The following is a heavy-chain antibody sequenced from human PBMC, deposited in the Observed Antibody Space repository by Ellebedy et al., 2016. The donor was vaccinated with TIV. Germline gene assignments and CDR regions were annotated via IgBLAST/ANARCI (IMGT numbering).Heavy chain of an antibody. V-gene: IGHV3-13*04. Sequence: GGSLRLXXAASGFPLRRYDMHWVRQATGKGLEWVSSIGSFGDTKYAGSVRGRFTISRENARNSLYLQMNTLRPGDTAVYYCARVGRFGDLQNDYGMDVWGQGTTVTVSS. CDR1: GFPLRRYD. CDR3: ARVGRFGDLQNDYGMDV. CDR2: IGSFGDT. J-gene: IGHJ6*02. D-gene: IGHD3-10*01.